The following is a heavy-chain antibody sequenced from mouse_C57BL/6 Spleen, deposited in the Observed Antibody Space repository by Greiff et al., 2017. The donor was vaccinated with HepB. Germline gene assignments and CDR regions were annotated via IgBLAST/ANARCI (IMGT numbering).Heavy chain of an antibody. Sequence: QVQLQQSGPGLVQPSQSLSITCTVSGFSLTSYGVHWVRQSPGKGLEWLGVIWRGGSTDYNAAFMSRLSITKDNSKSQVFFKMNSLQADDTAIYYCATITTVVASYWYFDVWGTGTTVTVSS. CDR1: GFSLTSYG. D-gene: IGHD1-1*01. J-gene: IGHJ1*03. V-gene: IGHV2-5*01. CDR2: IWRGGST. CDR3: ATITTVVASYWYFDV.